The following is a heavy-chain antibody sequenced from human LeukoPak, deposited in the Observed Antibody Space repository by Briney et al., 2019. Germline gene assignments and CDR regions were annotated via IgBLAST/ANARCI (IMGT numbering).Heavy chain of an antibody. J-gene: IGHJ1*01. Sequence: ASVTVSCKASGGTFSSYAISWVRQAPGQGLEWMGGIIPIFGTANYAQKFQGRVTITADESTSTAYMELSSLRSEDTAVYYCASAPVLRYFDWPSSFQHWGQGTLVTVSS. CDR2: IIPIFGTA. V-gene: IGHV1-69*13. CDR1: GGTFSSYA. D-gene: IGHD3-9*01. CDR3: ASAPVLRYFDWPSSFQH.